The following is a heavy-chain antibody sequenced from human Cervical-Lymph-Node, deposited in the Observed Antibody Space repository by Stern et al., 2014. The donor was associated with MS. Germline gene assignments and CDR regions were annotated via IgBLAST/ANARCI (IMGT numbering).Heavy chain of an antibody. V-gene: IGHV3-33*01. CDR3: ASAYSSSHYYFDY. CDR1: GFSFSRYA. D-gene: IGHD6-13*01. CDR2: IWDDGSNP. J-gene: IGHJ4*02. Sequence: QVQLVESGGGVVQPGRSLRLSCAASGFSFSRYAMHWVRQAPGKGLEWVALIWDDGSNPYYADSVTGRFTISRDNSKNTLYLQMNSLRAEDTAVYYCASAYSSSHYYFDYWGQGTLVTVSS.